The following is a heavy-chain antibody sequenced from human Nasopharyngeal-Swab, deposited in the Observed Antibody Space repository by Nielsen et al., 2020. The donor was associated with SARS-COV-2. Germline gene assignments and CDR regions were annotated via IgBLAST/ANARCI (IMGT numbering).Heavy chain of an antibody. J-gene: IGHJ4*02. V-gene: IGHV3-23*01. CDR1: GFTFSSYA. CDR2: ISGSGGST. CDR3: ANQSDDYFGY. Sequence: GESLKISCAASGFTFSSYAMSWVRQAPGKGLEWVSAISGSGGSTYYADSVKGRFTISRDNSKNTLYLQMNSLRAEDTAVYYCANQSDDYFGYWGQGTLVTVSS. D-gene: IGHD5-24*01.